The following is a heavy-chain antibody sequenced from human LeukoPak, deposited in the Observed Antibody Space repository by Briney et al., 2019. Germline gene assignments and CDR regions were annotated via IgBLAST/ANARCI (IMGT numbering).Heavy chain of an antibody. J-gene: IGHJ4*02. CDR2: INPNSGGT. Sequence: ASVKVSCKASGYTFTGYYMHWVRQAPGQGLEWMGWINPNSGGTNYAQKFQGRVTMTRDTSISTAYMELSRLRSGDTAVYYCAKKSRGSGSYYGDYWGQGILVTVSS. D-gene: IGHD3-10*01. V-gene: IGHV1-2*02. CDR3: AKKSRGSGSYYGDY. CDR1: GYTFTGYY.